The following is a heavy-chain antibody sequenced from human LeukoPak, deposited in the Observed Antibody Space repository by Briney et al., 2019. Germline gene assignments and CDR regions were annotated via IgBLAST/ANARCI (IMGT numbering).Heavy chain of an antibody. V-gene: IGHV3-23*01. CDR1: GFTFSSYA. CDR3: AARNGGPYYFDY. CDR2: ISSSGGST. J-gene: IGHJ4*02. D-gene: IGHD7-27*01. Sequence: PGGSLRLSCAASGFTFSSYAMSWVRQSPGKGLEWVSAISSSGGSTYYADSVKGRFTISRDNSKNTLYLQMNSLRAEDTAVYHCAARNGGPYYFDYWGQGTLVTVSS.